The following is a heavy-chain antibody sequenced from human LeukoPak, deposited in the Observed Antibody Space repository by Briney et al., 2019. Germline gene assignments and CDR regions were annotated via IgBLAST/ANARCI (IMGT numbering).Heavy chain of an antibody. Sequence: WGSLRLSCAASGFAFSSYAMNWVRQAPGKGLEWVSFITSSSNAVYYADSMKGRFTVSRDNAENSLYLQMNSLRAEDTAVYYCARDRMGGSFDYWGQGTLVTVSS. CDR1: GFAFSSYA. V-gene: IGHV3-48*01. CDR2: ITSSSNAV. J-gene: IGHJ4*02. D-gene: IGHD2-15*01. CDR3: ARDRMGGSFDY.